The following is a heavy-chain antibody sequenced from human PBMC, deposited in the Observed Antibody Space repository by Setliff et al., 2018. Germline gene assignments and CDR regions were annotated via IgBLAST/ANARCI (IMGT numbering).Heavy chain of an antibody. J-gene: IGHJ6*03. D-gene: IGHD1-1*01. CDR2: INRDGSST. CDR1: GFTLSSYW. V-gene: IGHV3-74*01. CDR3: ARGPWKHSAYYYYYYMDV. Sequence: PGGSLRLSCAASGFTLSSYWMHWVRQVPGKGLVWVSRINRDGSSTGYADAVKGRFTISRDNAKNTLYLQMNSLRAEDTAVYYCARGPWKHSAYYYYYYMDVWGKGTTVTVSS.